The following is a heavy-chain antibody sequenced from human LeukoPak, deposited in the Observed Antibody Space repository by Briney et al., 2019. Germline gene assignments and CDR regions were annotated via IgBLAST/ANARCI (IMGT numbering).Heavy chain of an antibody. CDR2: IIPILGIA. CDR1: GGTFSSYA. D-gene: IGHD2-21*02. CDR3: ARAPWVVTDKYRFDY. V-gene: IGHV1-69*04. J-gene: IGHJ4*02. Sequence: SVKVSCKASGGTFSSYAISWVRQAPGQGLEWMGRIIPILGIANYAQKFQGRVTITADKSTSTAYMELSSLRSVDTAVYYCARAPWVVTDKYRFDYWGQGTLVTVSS.